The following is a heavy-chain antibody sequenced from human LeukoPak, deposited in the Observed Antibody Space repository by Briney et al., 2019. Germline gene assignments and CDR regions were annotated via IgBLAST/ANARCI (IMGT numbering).Heavy chain of an antibody. V-gene: IGHV4-39*07. CDR1: GGSITTSSYY. CDR3: ARGSSGGYYYYDSSGYYLDY. CDR2: IYYSGST. J-gene: IGHJ4*02. D-gene: IGHD3-22*01. Sequence: PSETLSLTCTVSGGSITTSSYYWGWIRQPPGKGLEWIGIIYYSGSTYYNPSLKGRVTISVDTSKNQFSLKLSSATAADTAVYYCARGSSGGYYYYDSSGYYLDYWGQGTLVTVSS.